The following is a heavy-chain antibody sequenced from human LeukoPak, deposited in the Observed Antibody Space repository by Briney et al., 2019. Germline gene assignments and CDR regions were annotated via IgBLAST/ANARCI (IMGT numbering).Heavy chain of an antibody. J-gene: IGHJ4*02. CDR1: GFTVSSNY. D-gene: IGHD6-6*01. V-gene: IGHV3-53*01. Sequence: GGSLRLSCAASGFTVSSNYMSWVRQAPGKGLEWVSVIYSGGSTYYADSVKGRFTISRDNAKNSLYLQMNSLRAEDTAVYYCARDGEYSSSSDWGQGTLVTVSS. CDR2: IYSGGST. CDR3: ARDGEYSSSSD.